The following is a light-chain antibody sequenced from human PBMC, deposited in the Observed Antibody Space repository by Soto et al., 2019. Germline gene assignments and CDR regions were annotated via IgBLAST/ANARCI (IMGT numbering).Light chain of an antibody. Sequence: EIVLTQSPATLSLSPGERATLSCRASQSISSHLAWYQHKPGQAPRLLMYDVSNRATDIPDRFSGSGAGTDFTLTISSLEPEDCVVYYGQPRPNWPLTFGGGTKVEIK. CDR1: QSISSH. CDR3: QPRPNWPLT. V-gene: IGKV3-11*01. J-gene: IGKJ4*01. CDR2: DVS.